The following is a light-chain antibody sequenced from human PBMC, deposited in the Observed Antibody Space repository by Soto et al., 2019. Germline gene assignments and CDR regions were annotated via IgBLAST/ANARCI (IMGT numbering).Light chain of an antibody. CDR1: QGISSY. CDR3: QQLNSYPFT. Sequence: DIQLTQSPSFLSASVGDRVTITCRASQGISSYLAWYQQKPGKAPTLLIYAASTVHSGVPSRFSGSGSGTEFSLTISSLQPEDFATYYCQQLNSYPFTFGGGTKVEIK. CDR2: AAS. J-gene: IGKJ4*01. V-gene: IGKV1-9*01.